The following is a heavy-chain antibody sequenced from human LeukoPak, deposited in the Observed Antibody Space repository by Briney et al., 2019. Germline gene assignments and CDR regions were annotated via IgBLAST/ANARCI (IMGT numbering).Heavy chain of an antibody. D-gene: IGHD5/OR15-5a*01. CDR1: GGSFSGYY. CDR3: ARAPYFQSTRFQH. CDR2: INHSGST. Sequence: SETLSLTCAAYGGSFSGYYWSWIRQPPGKGLEWIGEINHSGSTNYNPSLKSRVTISVDTSKNQFSLKLSSVTAADTAVYYCARAPYFQSTRFQHWGQGTLVTVSS. J-gene: IGHJ1*01. V-gene: IGHV4-34*01.